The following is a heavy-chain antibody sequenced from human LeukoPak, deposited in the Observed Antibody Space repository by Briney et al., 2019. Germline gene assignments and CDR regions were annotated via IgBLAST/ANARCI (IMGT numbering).Heavy chain of an antibody. V-gene: IGHV4-59*08. CDR3: ARSIAVAGDFDY. Sequence: SETLSLTCTVSGGSISGSYWSWIRQPPGKGLEWIGSIYYSGNTNYNPSLKSRLTISVDTSKNQFSLKLNSVTAADTAVYYCARSIAVAGDFDYWGQGTLVTVSS. J-gene: IGHJ4*02. CDR2: IYYSGNT. CDR1: GGSISGSY. D-gene: IGHD6-19*01.